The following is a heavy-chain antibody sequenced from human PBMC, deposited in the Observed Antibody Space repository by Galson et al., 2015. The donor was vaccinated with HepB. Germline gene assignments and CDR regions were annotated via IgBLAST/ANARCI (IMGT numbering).Heavy chain of an antibody. CDR2: IYTDSTT. D-gene: IGHD3-22*01. Sequence: SLRLSCAASGFAVNNHYMSWVRQAPGKGLEWVSVIYTDSTTYYADSVKGRFTISRHNSKNTLYLQVNSLRADDTAVYYCARGGGNYDRSLYYFDFDHWGQGTLVTVSS. CDR3: ARGGGNYDRSLYYFDFDH. CDR1: GFAVNNHY. V-gene: IGHV3-53*04. J-gene: IGHJ4*02.